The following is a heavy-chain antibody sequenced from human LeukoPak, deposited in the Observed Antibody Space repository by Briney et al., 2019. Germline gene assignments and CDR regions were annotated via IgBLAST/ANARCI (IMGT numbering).Heavy chain of an antibody. D-gene: IGHD4-17*01. CDR2: IKQDGSVK. CDR3: ARESGNYGDENWFDP. V-gene: IGHV3-7*01. Sequence: GGSLRLSCAASGFTFSSYWMSWVRQAPGKGLEWVANIKQDGSVKWYVDSVKGRFTISRDNAKNALYLQMNSLRAEDTAMYYCARESGNYGDENWFDPWGQGTLVTVSS. J-gene: IGHJ5*02. CDR1: GFTFSSYW.